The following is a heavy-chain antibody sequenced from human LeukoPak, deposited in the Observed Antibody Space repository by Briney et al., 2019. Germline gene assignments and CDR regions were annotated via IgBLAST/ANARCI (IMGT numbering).Heavy chain of an antibody. CDR3: ARGDYGDYVSNWFDP. V-gene: IGHV4-34*01. Sequence: SETLSLTCAVYGGSFSGYYWSWIRQPPAKGREGIGEINHSGSTNYNPSLKSRVTISVDTSKNQFSLKLSSVTAADTAVYYCARGDYGDYVSNWFDPWGQGTLVTVSS. D-gene: IGHD4-17*01. CDR1: GGSFSGYY. CDR2: INHSGST. J-gene: IGHJ5*02.